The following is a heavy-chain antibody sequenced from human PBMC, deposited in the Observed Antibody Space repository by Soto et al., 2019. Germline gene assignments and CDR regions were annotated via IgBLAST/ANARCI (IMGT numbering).Heavy chain of an antibody. Sequence: SETLSLTCTVSGGSICSYYWSWIRQPPGKGLEWIGYIYYSGSTNYNPSLKSRVTISVDTSKNQFSLKLSSVTAADTAVYYCARGPGYSSSPTFFDYWGQGTLVTVSS. CDR1: GGSICSYY. D-gene: IGHD6-13*01. J-gene: IGHJ4*02. V-gene: IGHV4-59*01. CDR3: ARGPGYSSSPTFFDY. CDR2: IYYSGST.